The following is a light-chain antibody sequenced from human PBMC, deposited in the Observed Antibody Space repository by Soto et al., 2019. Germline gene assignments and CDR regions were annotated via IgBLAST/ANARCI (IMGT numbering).Light chain of an antibody. CDR1: SSDIGGYNY. J-gene: IGLJ1*01. CDR3: SSYTRSYTYV. Sequence: QSALTQPASVSGSPGQSITVSCTGTSSDIGGYNYVSWYQHHPGKAPKVMIYEVSYRPSGVSNRFSGSKSGNTASLTISGLQAEDEADYYCSSYTRSYTYVFGKGTKVTV. CDR2: EVS. V-gene: IGLV2-14*01.